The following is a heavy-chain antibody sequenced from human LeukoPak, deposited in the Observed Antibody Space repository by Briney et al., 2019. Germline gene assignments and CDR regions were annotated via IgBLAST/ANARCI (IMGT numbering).Heavy chain of an antibody. Sequence: SETLSLTCTVSGGSLSGYYWNWIRQPPGRGVEWIGYISYSGTTNYNPSLRSRVTTSVDTSKNQFSLKLSSVTAADTAVYYCTRAPPYASGWSKGVLDYWGQGTLVTVSS. D-gene: IGHD6-19*01. CDR3: TRAPPYASGWSKGVLDY. CDR2: ISYSGTT. J-gene: IGHJ4*02. CDR1: GGSLSGYY. V-gene: IGHV4-59*12.